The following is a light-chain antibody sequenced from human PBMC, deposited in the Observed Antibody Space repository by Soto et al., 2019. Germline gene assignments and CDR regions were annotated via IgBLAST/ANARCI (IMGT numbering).Light chain of an antibody. Sequence: QSVLTQPPSVSGAPGQRVTISCTGSSSNIGAGYDVHWYQQLPGTAPKLLIYGNSHRPSGVPDRFSGSKSGTSASLAITGLQAEDEADYYCQSYDSSLSEVFGTGTKLTVL. CDR1: SSNIGAGYD. CDR3: QSYDSSLSEV. CDR2: GNS. J-gene: IGLJ1*01. V-gene: IGLV1-40*01.